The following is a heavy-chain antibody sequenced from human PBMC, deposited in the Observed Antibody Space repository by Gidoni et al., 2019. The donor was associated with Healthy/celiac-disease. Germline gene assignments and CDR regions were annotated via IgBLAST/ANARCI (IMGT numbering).Heavy chain of an antibody. J-gene: IGHJ4*02. CDR2: IIPIFGTA. Sequence: QVQLVQSGAEVKKPGSSLKVSCKASGGTFSSYALSWVRQAPGQGLEWMGGIIPIFGTANYAQKFQGRVTITADKSTSTAYMELSSLRSEDTAVYYCASNPSSSWIPGFAGHFDYWGQGTLVTVSS. V-gene: IGHV1-69*06. CDR3: ASNPSSSWIPGFAGHFDY. D-gene: IGHD6-13*01. CDR1: GGTFSSYA.